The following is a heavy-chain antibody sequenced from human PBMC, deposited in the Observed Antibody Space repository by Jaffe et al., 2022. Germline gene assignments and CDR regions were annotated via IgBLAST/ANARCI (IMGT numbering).Heavy chain of an antibody. D-gene: IGHD5-12*01. V-gene: IGHV3-23*01. J-gene: IGHJ4*02. Sequence: EVQLLESGGGLVQPGGSLRLSCAASGFTFSTYAMSWVRQAPGKGLEWVSAVSNSGGSTYYADSVKGRFTISRDNSKNTVYLQMNNLRVEDTAIYYCAGEATAIFGYWGQGTLVTVSS. CDR2: VSNSGGST. CDR3: AGEATAIFGY. CDR1: GFTFSTYA.